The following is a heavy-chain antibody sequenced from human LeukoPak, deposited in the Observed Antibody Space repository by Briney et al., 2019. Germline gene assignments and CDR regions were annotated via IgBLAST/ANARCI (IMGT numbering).Heavy chain of an antibody. V-gene: IGHV3-74*01. CDR1: GFTFSGYW. CDR2: INSDGSTT. J-gene: IGHJ4*02. CDR3: ARSGGGHFDY. Sequence: QPGGSLRLSCAASGFTFSGYWMHWVRQAPRKGLVWVSRINSDGSTTSYADSVKGRFTISRDNAKNTLYLQMNSLIAEDTAVYYCARSGGGHFDYWGQGTLVTVSS. D-gene: IGHD3-16*01.